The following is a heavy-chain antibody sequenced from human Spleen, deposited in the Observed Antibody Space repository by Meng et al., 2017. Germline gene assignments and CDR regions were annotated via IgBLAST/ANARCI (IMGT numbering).Heavy chain of an antibody. D-gene: IGHD3-22*01. CDR1: GFSFRSFW. V-gene: IGHV3-30*03. J-gene: IGHJ4*02. Sequence: GESLKISCAASGFSFRSFWMGWVRQAPGKGLEWVAVISYDGSNKYYADSVKGRFTISRDNSKNTLYLQMNSLRAEDTAVYYCARDLAYDSSGPNPDYWGQGTLVTVSS. CDR3: ARDLAYDSSGPNPDY. CDR2: ISYDGSNK.